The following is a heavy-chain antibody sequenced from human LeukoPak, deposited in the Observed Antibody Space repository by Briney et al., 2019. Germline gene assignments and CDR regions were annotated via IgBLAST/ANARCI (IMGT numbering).Heavy chain of an antibody. CDR2: IYTIDEA. CDR3: AGSQLAMAFHS. V-gene: IGHV4-61*02. Sequence: PSETLSLTCDVSGISVTSSAYHWSWVRQPAGKGLEWIGRIYTIDEANYSPSLRNRVTISVDTSKNQFSLKLNSVTDADTAVYFCAGSQLAMAFHSWGQGTLVAVSS. D-gene: IGHD6-13*01. J-gene: IGHJ4*02. CDR1: GISVTSSAYH.